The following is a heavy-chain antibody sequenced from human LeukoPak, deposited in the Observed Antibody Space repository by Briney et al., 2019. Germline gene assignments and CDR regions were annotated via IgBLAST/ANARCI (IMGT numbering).Heavy chain of an antibody. D-gene: IGHD3-10*01. V-gene: IGHV1-8*01. CDR2: MNPNSENT. Sequence: ASVKVSCKASGYTFTRYDINWVRQATGQGLEWMGRMNPNSENTGNAQKFQGRVTMTRDTSLDTAYMELSSLRSEDTAMYYCARIYASGRSDLWGQGTLVTVSS. CDR1: GYTFTRYD. CDR3: ARIYASGRSDL. J-gene: IGHJ5*02.